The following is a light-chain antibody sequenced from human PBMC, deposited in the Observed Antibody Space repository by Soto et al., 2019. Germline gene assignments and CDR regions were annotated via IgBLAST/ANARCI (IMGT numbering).Light chain of an antibody. J-gene: IGLJ1*01. CDR2: EVS. CDR3: SSYTSSSTDV. Sequence: QSALTQPASVSGSPGQSITTSCTGTSSDVGGYDYVSWYQHHPGKAPKLTIYEVSNRPSGVSNRFSGSKSGNTASLTISGLQAEDEAEYYCSSYTSSSTDVFGTGTKVTVL. V-gene: IGLV2-14*01. CDR1: SSDVGGYDY.